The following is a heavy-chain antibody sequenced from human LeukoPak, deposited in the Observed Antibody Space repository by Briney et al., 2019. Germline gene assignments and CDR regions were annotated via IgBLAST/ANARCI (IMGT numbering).Heavy chain of an antibody. D-gene: IGHD3-10*01. CDR3: ARENYGSGSYYNGPLDY. J-gene: IGHJ4*02. CDR1: GGSISSNNW. V-gene: IGHV4-4*02. CDR2: IYHSGSP. Sequence: SGTLSLTCAVSGGSISSNNWWGWVRQPPGKGLEWIGEIYHSGSPNYNPSLKSRVTISVDKSKNQFSLKLSSVTAADTAVYYCARENYGSGSYYNGPLDYWGQGTLVTVSS.